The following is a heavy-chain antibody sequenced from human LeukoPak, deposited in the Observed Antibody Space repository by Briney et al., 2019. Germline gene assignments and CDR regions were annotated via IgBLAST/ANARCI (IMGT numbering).Heavy chain of an antibody. CDR2: IYYSGST. J-gene: IGHJ5*02. Sequence: SETLSLTCTVSGGSISSYYWSWIRQPPGKGLEWIGYIYYSGSTNYNPSLKSRVTISVDTSKNQFSLKLSSVTAADTAVYYCARSSTKMNWFDPWGLGTLVTVSS. CDR1: GGSISSYY. D-gene: IGHD2-2*01. CDR3: ARSSTKMNWFDP. V-gene: IGHV4-59*01.